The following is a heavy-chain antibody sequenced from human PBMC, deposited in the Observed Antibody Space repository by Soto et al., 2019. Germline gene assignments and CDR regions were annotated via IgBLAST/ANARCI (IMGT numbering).Heavy chain of an antibody. D-gene: IGHD2-15*01. V-gene: IGHV4-34*01. CDR2: INHSGST. CDR3: ARGRGYCSGGSCYPDY. CDR1: GGSFSGYY. Sequence: QVQLQQWGAGLLKPSETLSLTCAVYGGSFSGYYWSWIRQPPGKGLEWIGEINHSGSTNYNPSLKSRVTISVDTSNNQFSLKLSSVTAADTAVYYCARGRGYCSGGSCYPDYWGQGTLVTVSS. J-gene: IGHJ4*02.